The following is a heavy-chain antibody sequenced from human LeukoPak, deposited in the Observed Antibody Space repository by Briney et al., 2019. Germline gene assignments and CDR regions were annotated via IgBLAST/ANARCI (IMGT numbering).Heavy chain of an antibody. CDR2: IRVYNGDT. V-gene: IGHV1-18*01. CDR1: GYTFTSYG. D-gene: IGHD3-22*01. J-gene: IGHJ4*02. Sequence: ASVKVSCKASGYTFTSYGISWVRQAPGQGLEWMGWIRVYNGDTNYAQKLQGRVTMTTDTSTSTAYMELRSLRSDDTAVYYCAREYSSGSPEDWGQATLVTVSS. CDR3: AREYSSGSPED.